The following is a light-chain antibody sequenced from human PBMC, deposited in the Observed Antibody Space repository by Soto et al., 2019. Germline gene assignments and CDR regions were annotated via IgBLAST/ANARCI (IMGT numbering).Light chain of an antibody. J-gene: IGKJ1*01. CDR2: DAS. V-gene: IGKV1-5*01. Sequence: DIQMTQSPSTLCASVGDRVTITGRASQSITGWLAWYQQQPGKATKLLIYDASSLESGVPSTISSSGSGTEYTLTISSLQPDDFATYYCQQYHTYWTFGPGTKVDIK. CDR3: QQYHTYWT. CDR1: QSITGW.